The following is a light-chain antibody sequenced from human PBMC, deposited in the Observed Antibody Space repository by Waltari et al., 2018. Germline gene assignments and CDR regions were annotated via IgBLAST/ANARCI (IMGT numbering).Light chain of an antibody. CDR2: WAS. Sequence: DIVMTQSPDSLAVSRGERATINCKSSQTVLYSPNNRYSLAWFRQKPGQPPKLLIYWASTRESGVPDRFSGSGSGTDFTLTISSLQAEDVAVYYCQQFYSSPLTFGGGTKVEIK. J-gene: IGKJ4*01. CDR1: QTVLYSPNNRYS. V-gene: IGKV4-1*01. CDR3: QQFYSSPLT.